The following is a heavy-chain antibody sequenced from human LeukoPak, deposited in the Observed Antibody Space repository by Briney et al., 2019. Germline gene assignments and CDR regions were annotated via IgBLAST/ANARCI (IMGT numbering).Heavy chain of an antibody. CDR2: IRYDGSNK. V-gene: IGHV3-30*02. Sequence: GGSLRLSCAASGFTFSSYGMHWVRQAPGKGLEWVAFIRYDGSNKYYADSVKGRFTISRDNSKNTLYLQMNSLRAEDTAVYYCAKDSDYYAPYYLDYWGQGTLVTVSS. CDR1: GFTFSSYG. D-gene: IGHD3-10*01. J-gene: IGHJ4*02. CDR3: AKDSDYYAPYYLDY.